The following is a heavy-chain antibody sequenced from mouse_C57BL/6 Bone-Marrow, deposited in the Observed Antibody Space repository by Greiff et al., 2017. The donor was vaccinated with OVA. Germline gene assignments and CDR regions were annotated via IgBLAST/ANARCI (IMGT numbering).Heavy chain of an antibody. V-gene: IGHV1-52*01. Sequence: QVQLQQPGAELVRPGSSVKLSCKASGYTFTSYWMHWVKQRPIQGLEWIGNIDPSDSETHYNQKFKDKATLTVDKSSSTAYMQLSSLTSEDSAVYYCATIYYYGSSHWYFDAWGTGTTVTVSS. J-gene: IGHJ1*03. D-gene: IGHD1-1*01. CDR3: ATIYYYGSSHWYFDA. CDR1: GYTFTSYW. CDR2: IDPSDSET.